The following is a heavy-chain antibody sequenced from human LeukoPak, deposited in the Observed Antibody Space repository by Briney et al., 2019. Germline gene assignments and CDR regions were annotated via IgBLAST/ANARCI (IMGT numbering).Heavy chain of an antibody. CDR2: VSSSGTNT. J-gene: IGHJ4*02. CDR3: AKGLPSAWYCFDF. V-gene: IGHV3-23*01. D-gene: IGHD2-15*01. Sequence: TVGSLRLSCAASKFTFSNYAMSWVRQAPGKGLEWVSSVSSSGTNTYYADSVKGRFTISRDNSKNTLYLQMNNLRAEDTAVYYCAKGLPSAWYCFDFWGQGTLVTVFS. CDR1: KFTFSNYA.